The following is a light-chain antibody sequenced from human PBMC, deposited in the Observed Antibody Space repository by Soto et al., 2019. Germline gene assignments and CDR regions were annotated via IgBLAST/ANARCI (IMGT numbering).Light chain of an antibody. V-gene: IGLV2-14*01. Sequence: QSVLTQPASVSGSPGQSITISCTGTSSDVGGYNYVSWYQQYPGKAPKLMIFDVSYRPSGVSNRFSGSKSGNTASLTISGLQAEDEADYYCRSYTSSSSNVFGTGTKVTVL. J-gene: IGLJ1*01. CDR3: RSYTSSSSNV. CDR2: DVS. CDR1: SSDVGGYNY.